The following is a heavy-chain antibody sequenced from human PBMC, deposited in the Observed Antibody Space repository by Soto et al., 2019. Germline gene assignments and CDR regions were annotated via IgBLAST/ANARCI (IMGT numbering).Heavy chain of an antibody. V-gene: IGHV1-2*02. J-gene: IGHJ6*02. CDR1: GYIFIGYH. D-gene: IGHD3-3*02. CDR2: INPKTGRT. Sequence: ASVKVSCKASGYIFIGYHMHWVRQAPGQGLEWMGWINPKTGRTNYAQKFQGRVTMTRDTSISTAYMDLNTLRPDDTALYYCASSISSSFYYGFDIWGQGTAVTVSS. CDR3: ASSISSSFYYGFDI.